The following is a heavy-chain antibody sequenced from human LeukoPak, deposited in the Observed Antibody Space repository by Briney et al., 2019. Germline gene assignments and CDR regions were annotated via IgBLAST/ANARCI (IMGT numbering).Heavy chain of an antibody. V-gene: IGHV3-23*01. CDR2: ISSGGVAT. D-gene: IGHD3-3*01. Sequence: GGSLRLSCAASGFSFDNDAMTWVRQAPGKGLEWVSSISSGGVATYYADSVKGRFSISRDNSKKTLYLQMNSLRAEDTAIYYCAKQEYDFWSGYLFWGQGTLVTVSS. CDR1: GFSFDNDA. CDR3: AKQEYDFWSGYLF. J-gene: IGHJ4*02.